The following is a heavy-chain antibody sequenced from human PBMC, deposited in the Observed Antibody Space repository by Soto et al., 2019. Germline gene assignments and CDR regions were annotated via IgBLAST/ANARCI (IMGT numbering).Heavy chain of an antibody. J-gene: IGHJ4*02. CDR1: GFTFSSYA. CDR3: ASELLLCFGEQIDY. CDR2: ISYDGSNK. V-gene: IGHV3-30-3*01. Sequence: QVQLVESGGGVVQPGRSLRLSCAASGFTFSSYAMHWVRQAPGKGLEWVAVISYDGSNKYYADSVKGRFTISRDNSKNTLYLQMNSLRAEDTAVYYCASELLLCFGEQIDYWGQGTLVTVSS. D-gene: IGHD3-10*01.